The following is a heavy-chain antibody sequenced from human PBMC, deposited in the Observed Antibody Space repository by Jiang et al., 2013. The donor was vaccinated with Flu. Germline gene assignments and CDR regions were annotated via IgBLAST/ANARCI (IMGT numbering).Heavy chain of an antibody. D-gene: IGHD4-17*01. V-gene: IGHV1-18*01. CDR1: GYTFTSHG. CDR3: ARDWGPYGDYPDAFDI. Sequence: AEVKKPGASVKVSCKASGYTFTSHGISWVRQAPGQGLEWMGWISAYNGNTNYAQKLQGRVTITRDTSASTAYMELSSLRSEDTAVYYCARDWGPYGDYPDAFDIWGQGTMVTVSS. CDR2: ISAYNGNT. J-gene: IGHJ3*02.